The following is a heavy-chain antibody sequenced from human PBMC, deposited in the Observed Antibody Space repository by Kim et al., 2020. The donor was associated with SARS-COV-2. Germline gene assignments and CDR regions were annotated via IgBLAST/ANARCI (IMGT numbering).Heavy chain of an antibody. CDR3: AREREDLTKLLYYFDY. Sequence: SETLSLTCTVSAGSVSAGSISSYCWNWIRQPAGKGLEWIGRVCSSGSPKYNPSLKSRVTMSVDTSKNQFSLKLSSVTAADTAVYYCAREREDLTKLLYYFDYWGQGTLVTVSS. CDR1: AGSVSAGSISSYC. V-gene: IGHV4-4*07. CDR2: VCSSGSP. J-gene: IGHJ4*02. D-gene: IGHD4-4*01.